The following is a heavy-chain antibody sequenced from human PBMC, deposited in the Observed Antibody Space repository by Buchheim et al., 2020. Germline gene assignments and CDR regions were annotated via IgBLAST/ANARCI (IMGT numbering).Heavy chain of an antibody. CDR3: ARAALRYFDWLLAGAFDI. J-gene: IGHJ3*02. V-gene: IGHV4-34*01. D-gene: IGHD3-9*01. CDR2: INHSGST. CDR1: GGSFSGYY. Sequence: QVQLQQWGAGLLKPSETLSLTCAVYGGSFSGYYWSWIRQPPGKGLEWIGEINHSGSTNYNPSLKSRVTISVDTSQNKFSLNLSSVTAADTAVYYCARAALRYFDWLLAGAFDIWGQGT.